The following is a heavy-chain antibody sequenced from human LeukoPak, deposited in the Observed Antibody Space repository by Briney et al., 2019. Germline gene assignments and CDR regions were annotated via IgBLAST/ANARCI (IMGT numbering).Heavy chain of an antibody. CDR3: ATDWQRDTLYFDH. CDR1: GLTFSHVR. V-gene: IGHV3-15*04. CDR2: IESAIDGGSI. J-gene: IGHJ4*02. Sequence: GGSLRLSCATSGLTFSHVRMSWVRQAPGKGLEWVGRIESAIDGGSIGYAGPVKDRFTISRDDSKHILYLQMSSLKTEDTAVYYCATDWQRDTLYFDHWGQGTQVTVSS. D-gene: IGHD1-1*01.